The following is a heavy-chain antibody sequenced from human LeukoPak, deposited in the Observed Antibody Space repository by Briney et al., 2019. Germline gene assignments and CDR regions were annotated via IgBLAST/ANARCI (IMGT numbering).Heavy chain of an antibody. CDR2: IYYSGST. Sequence: PSETLSLTCTVSGCSISSHYWSWIRQPPGKGLEWIGYIYYSGSTNYNPSLKSRVTISVDTSKNQFSLKLSSVTAADTAVYYCARFGYSYEGPIDYWGQGTLVTVSS. CDR1: GCSISSHY. J-gene: IGHJ4*02. CDR3: ARFGYSYEGPIDY. V-gene: IGHV4-59*11. D-gene: IGHD5-18*01.